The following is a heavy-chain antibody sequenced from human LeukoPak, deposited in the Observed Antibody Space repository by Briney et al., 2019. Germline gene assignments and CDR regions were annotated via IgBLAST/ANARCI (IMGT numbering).Heavy chain of an antibody. V-gene: IGHV5-51*01. CDR1: GYSFTNYW. D-gene: IGHD3-10*01. CDR2: IYPGDSDT. J-gene: IGHJ4*02. Sequence: GESLKIPCKGSGYSFTNYWIGWVRQMPGKGLEWMGIIYPGDSDTRYSPSFQGQVTISADKSISTAYLQWSSLKASDTAMYYCARPSTYYGSGSYPFDYWGQGTLVTVSS. CDR3: ARPSTYYGSGSYPFDY.